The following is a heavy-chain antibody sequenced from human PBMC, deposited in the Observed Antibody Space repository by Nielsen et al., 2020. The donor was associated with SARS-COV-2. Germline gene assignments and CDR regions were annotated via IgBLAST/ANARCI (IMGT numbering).Heavy chain of an antibody. V-gene: IGHV4-30-2*01. Sequence: LRPSFALPGASISGGGYSWSWMRQPPGKGLEWIGYIYHSGRTYYNPSLKSRVTISVDRSKTQFSLKLSSVTAADTAVYYCARGGRITFGGADDAFDIWGQGTMVTVSS. J-gene: IGHJ3*02. CDR3: ARGGRITFGGADDAFDI. CDR2: IYHSGRT. D-gene: IGHD3-16*01. CDR1: GASISGGGYS.